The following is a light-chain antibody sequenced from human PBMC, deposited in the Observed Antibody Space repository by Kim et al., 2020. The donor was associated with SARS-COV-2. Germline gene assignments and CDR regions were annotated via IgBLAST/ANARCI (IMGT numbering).Light chain of an antibody. V-gene: IGLV2-14*01. J-gene: IGLJ1*01. CDR1: SSDVGGYNY. CDR2: DVS. Sequence: QSALTQPASVSGSPGQSITISCTGTSSDVGGYNYVSWYQQHPGKAPKLMIYDVSKRPSGVSNRFSGSKSGNTASLTISGLQAEDEADYYCSSYTSSSTFFGTGTKVTDL. CDR3: SSYTSSSTF.